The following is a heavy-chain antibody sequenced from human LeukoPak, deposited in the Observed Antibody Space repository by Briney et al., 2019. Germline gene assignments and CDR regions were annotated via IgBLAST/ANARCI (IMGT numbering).Heavy chain of an antibody. CDR2: ISSSSSTI. CDR1: GFTFSSYS. V-gene: IGHV3-48*02. Sequence: QTGGSLRLSCAASGFTFSSYSMNWVRQAPGKGLEWVSYISSSSSTIYYADSVKGRFTISRDNAKNSLYLQMNSLRDEDTAVYYCARDPSVPAAIWAFDIWGQGTMVTVSS. J-gene: IGHJ3*02. CDR3: ARDPSVPAAIWAFDI. D-gene: IGHD2-2*02.